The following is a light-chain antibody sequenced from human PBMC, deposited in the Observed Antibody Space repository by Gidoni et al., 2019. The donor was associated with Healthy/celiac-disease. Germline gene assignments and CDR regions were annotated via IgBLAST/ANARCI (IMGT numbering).Light chain of an antibody. CDR2: DVS. CDR3: QQRSNWQFT. Sequence: EIVLTQSPATLSLSPGERATLSCRASQSVSSYLAWYQQKPGQAPRLLIYDVSNRATGIPARFSGRGSGTDFTLTISSLEPEDFAVYYCQQRSNWQFTFGPXTKVDIK. CDR1: QSVSSY. V-gene: IGKV3-11*01. J-gene: IGKJ3*01.